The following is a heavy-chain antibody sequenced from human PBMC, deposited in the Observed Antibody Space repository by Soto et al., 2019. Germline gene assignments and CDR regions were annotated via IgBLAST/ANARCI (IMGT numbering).Heavy chain of an antibody. CDR3: AREAGPDRWFDP. CDR1: GASISSYC. Sequence: PSETRSLTCTVSGASISSYCWTWIRQPAGKGLDWIGRISTSWTTNYNPSLKSRITMSLDMPKNHCSLNLSSLTAADTAVYYCAREAGPDRWFDPWGQGTLVTVSS. D-gene: IGHD6-19*01. V-gene: IGHV4-4*07. J-gene: IGHJ5*02. CDR2: ISTSWTT.